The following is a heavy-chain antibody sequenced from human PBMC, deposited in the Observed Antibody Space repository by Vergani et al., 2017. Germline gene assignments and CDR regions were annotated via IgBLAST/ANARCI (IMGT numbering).Heavy chain of an antibody. CDR1: GFTFNSYG. D-gene: IGHD2-15*01. CDR2: IRSDESRR. CDR3: AKEWGEYCSGGTCYPEY. V-gene: IGHV3-30*02. J-gene: IGHJ4*02. Sequence: QVQLVESGGGVVQPGGSLRLSCAASGFTFNSYGMHWVRQAPGKGLEWVASIRSDESRRYYGDSMEGPFTISRDNSKNTLYLQMKSLRPEDTAVYYCAKEWGEYCSGGTCYPEYWGQGTLVIVSS.